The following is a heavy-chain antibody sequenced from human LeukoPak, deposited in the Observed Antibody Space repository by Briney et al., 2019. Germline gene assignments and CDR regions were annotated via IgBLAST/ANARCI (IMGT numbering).Heavy chain of an antibody. CDR3: ASEDYSYGYYNYMDV. CDR1: GGSISSDSYY. CDR2: IYYSGST. V-gene: IGHV4-61*01. J-gene: IGHJ6*03. D-gene: IGHD5-18*01. Sequence: PSQTLSLTCTVSGGSISSDSYYWSWIRQPPGKGLEWIGYIYYSGSTNYNPSLKSRVTISVDTSKNQFSLKLSSVTAADTAVYYCASEDYSYGYYNYMDVWGKGTTVTVSS.